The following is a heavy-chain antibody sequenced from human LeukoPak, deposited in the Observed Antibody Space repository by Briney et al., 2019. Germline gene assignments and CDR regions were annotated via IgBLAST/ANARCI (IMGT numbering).Heavy chain of an antibody. Sequence: GRSLRLSCAASGFTFGAYGMHWVRQAPGKGLEWVAVIWYDGSNQYYVDSVKGRFTISRGNSKNTVHLQMNSLRVEDTAVYYCAREQYGSDDALDIWGQGTMVTVSS. CDR1: GFTFGAYG. CDR2: IWYDGSNQ. V-gene: IGHV3-33*01. CDR3: AREQYGSDDALDI. J-gene: IGHJ3*02. D-gene: IGHD3-10*01.